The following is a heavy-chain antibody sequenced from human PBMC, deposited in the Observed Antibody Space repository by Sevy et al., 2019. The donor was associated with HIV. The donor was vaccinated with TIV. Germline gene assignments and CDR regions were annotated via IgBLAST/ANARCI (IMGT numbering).Heavy chain of an antibody. J-gene: IGHJ4*02. Sequence: GGSLRLSCAASGFTFSKYSMSWVRQPPGKGLEWVSTLSFGCGEINHADSVKGRFTISRDNSKNSLYLQMKNLKAEDTAVYYCAGEGCTKPHDYWGQGTLVTVSS. D-gene: IGHD2-8*01. CDR2: LSFGCGEI. V-gene: IGHV3-23*01. CDR3: AGEGCTKPHDY. CDR1: GFTFSKYS.